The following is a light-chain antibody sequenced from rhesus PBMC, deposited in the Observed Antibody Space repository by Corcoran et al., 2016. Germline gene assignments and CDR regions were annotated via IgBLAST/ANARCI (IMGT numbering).Light chain of an antibody. CDR1: QNIYDN. CDR2: DEY. V-gene: IGKV1S12*01. Sequence: DIQMTQSPTALSASVGDRVTISCRASQNIYDNLAWYQQKQGKALKLLSYDEYSLQPGLTSRFSGSGSGTDLTLTISSLQPEDSASYYCQHYYDNPFTFGPGTKLDIK. CDR3: QHYYDNPFT. J-gene: IGKJ3*01.